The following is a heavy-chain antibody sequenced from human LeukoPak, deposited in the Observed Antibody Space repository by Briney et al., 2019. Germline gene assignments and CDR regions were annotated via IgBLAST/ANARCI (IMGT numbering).Heavy chain of an antibody. Sequence: ASETLSLTCTVSGGSISSYYWSWIRQPPVKGLEWLGYIYYSGSTNYNPSLKSRVTISVDTSKNQFSLKLSSVTAADTAVYYCARGYSGSYHGHFDYWGQGTLVTVSS. J-gene: IGHJ4*02. CDR1: GGSISSYY. D-gene: IGHD1-26*01. V-gene: IGHV4-59*01. CDR2: IYYSGST. CDR3: ARGYSGSYHGHFDY.